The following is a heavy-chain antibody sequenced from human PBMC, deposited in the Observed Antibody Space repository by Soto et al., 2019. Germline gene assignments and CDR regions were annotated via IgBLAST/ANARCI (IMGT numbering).Heavy chain of an antibody. CDR1: GGSISSFTYY. V-gene: IGHV4-39*01. D-gene: IGHD3-10*01. CDR2: VYYNENT. CDR3: ARRERYYGSPGWFDP. Sequence: EPLSLTCSVSGGSISSFTYYWGWIRQPPGKGLEWIGTVYYNENTYYNPSLKSRVTITVDTAKNQFSLNLRSVTAADTAMYFCARRERYYGSPGWFDPWGPGTLVTVSS. J-gene: IGHJ5*02.